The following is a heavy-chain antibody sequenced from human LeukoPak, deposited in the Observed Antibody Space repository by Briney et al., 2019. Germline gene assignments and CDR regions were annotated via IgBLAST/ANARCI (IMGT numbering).Heavy chain of an antibody. CDR2: ISYDGSNK. V-gene: IGHV3-30-3*01. CDR1: GLTFSSYA. Sequence: GGSLRLSCAASGLTFSSYAMHWVRQAPGKGLEWVAVISYDGSNKYYADSVKGRFTISRDNSKNTLYLQMNSLRAEDTAVYYCAAVGYCSGGSCYWGDYYYGMDVWGQGTTVTVSS. J-gene: IGHJ6*02. CDR3: AAVGYCSGGSCYWGDYYYGMDV. D-gene: IGHD2-15*01.